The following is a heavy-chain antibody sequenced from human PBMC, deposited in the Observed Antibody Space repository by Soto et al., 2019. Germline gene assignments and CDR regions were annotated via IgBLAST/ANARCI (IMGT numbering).Heavy chain of an antibody. CDR1: GGTFSSYA. J-gene: IGHJ4*02. Sequence: QVQLVQSGAEVKKPGSSVKVSCKASGGTFSSYAISWVRQAPGQGLEWMGGIIPIFGTANYAQKFQGRVTIXXDXSXXTAYMELSSLRSEDTAVYYCASDSYGSGSYSPAHYWGQGTLVTVSS. CDR2: IIPIFGTA. V-gene: IGHV1-69*12. CDR3: ASDSYGSGSYSPAHY. D-gene: IGHD3-10*01.